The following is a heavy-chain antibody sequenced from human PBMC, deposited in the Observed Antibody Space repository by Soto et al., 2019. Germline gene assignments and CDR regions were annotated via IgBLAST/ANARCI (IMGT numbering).Heavy chain of an antibody. CDR2: IHYSGIT. J-gene: IGHJ6*03. Sequence: QLQLRESGPGLVKPSETLSLTCSVSGASIKSSDYYWGWIRQPPGKGLEWIGSIHYSGITYHTPSLKSRVTISVDLSKNQLSLNLTSVTAADTATYFCVRPFYFGSGGRFFYMDVWGRGTTVAVSS. CDR3: VRPFYFGSGGRFFYMDV. D-gene: IGHD3-10*01. CDR1: GASIKSSDYY. V-gene: IGHV4-39*01.